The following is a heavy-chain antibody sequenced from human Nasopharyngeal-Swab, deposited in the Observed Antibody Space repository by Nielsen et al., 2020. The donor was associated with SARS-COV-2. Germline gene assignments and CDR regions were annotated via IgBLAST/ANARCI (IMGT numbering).Heavy chain of an antibody. D-gene: IGHD3-10*01. V-gene: IGHV4-34*01. Sequence: SDTLSLTCAVHGESPTAFFWSWVRQPPGKGLEWIGQITYEGATTYNPSLESRVTLSRHTSKNEFSLSLTSVTAADTAVYFCVRALGGRFVRDWGQGTLVIVSS. CDR2: ITYEGAT. CDR1: GESPTAFF. J-gene: IGHJ4*02. CDR3: VRALGGRFVRD.